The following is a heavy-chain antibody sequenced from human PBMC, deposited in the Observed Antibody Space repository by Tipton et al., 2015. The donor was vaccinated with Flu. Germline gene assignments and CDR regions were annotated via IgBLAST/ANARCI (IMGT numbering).Heavy chain of an antibody. Sequence: SLRLSCVASGFTFSSYAMNWVRQAPGKGLEWVSGIASRGANTYHADSVKGRFTISRDNSQNTLYLQIDSLRADDTAAYYCAKNRGGHPMYDAFDFWGQGTMVAVSS. D-gene: IGHD3-10*01. J-gene: IGHJ3*01. CDR3: AKNRGGHPMYDAFDF. CDR2: IASRGANT. CDR1: GFTFSSYA. V-gene: IGHV3-23*01.